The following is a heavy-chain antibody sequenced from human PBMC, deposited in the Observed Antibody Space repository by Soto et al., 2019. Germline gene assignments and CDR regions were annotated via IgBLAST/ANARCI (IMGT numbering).Heavy chain of an antibody. Sequence: QVQLVQSGAEVNKPGASVKISCKASVYTFTSYDITWVRQATGQGREWMGWMNPNSGNTGYAQKFQGRVTMTRNTSISTAYMELNSLRSEDTAVYYCARVYYGFWCGYYTLDVWGSGTTVTVSS. V-gene: IGHV1-8*01. CDR3: ARVYYGFWCGYYTLDV. D-gene: IGHD3-3*01. J-gene: IGHJ6*04. CDR2: MNPNSGNT. CDR1: VYTFTSYD.